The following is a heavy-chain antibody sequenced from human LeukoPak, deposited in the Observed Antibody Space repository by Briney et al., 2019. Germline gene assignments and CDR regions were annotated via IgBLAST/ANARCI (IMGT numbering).Heavy chain of an antibody. CDR1: GYTFTNYG. J-gene: IGHJ4*02. D-gene: IGHD5-18*01. CDR3: ARGPRGYSYGYKEY. CDR2: ISAYNGNT. V-gene: IGHV1-18*04. Sequence: GASVKVSCKTSGYTFTNYGISWVRQVPGQGLEWVGWISAYNGNTNYAQKLQGRVTLTTDTSTSTAYMELRNLRSDDTAVYYCARGPRGYSYGYKEYWGQGALVTVSS.